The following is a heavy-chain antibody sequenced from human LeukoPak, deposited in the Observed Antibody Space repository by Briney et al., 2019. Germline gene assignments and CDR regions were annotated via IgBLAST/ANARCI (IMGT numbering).Heavy chain of an antibody. J-gene: IGHJ5*02. V-gene: IGHV4-31*03. Sequence: SETLSLTCTVSGGSISSGGYYWSWIRQHPGKGLEWIGYIYYSGSTYYNPSLKSRLTISVDTSKNQFSLKLSSVTAADTAVYYCARTIVVVSADPDNWFDPGGQGTLVTVSS. D-gene: IGHD2-2*01. CDR1: GGSISSGGYY. CDR2: IYYSGST. CDR3: ARTIVVVSADPDNWFDP.